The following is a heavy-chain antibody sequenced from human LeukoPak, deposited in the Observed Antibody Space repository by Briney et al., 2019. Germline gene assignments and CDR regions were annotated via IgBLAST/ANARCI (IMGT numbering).Heavy chain of an antibody. V-gene: IGHV3-23*01. CDR1: GFTFSSYA. CDR2: ISGSGGST. Sequence: GGSLRLSCAASGFTFSSYAMSWVRQAPGKGLEWVSAISGSGGSTYYADSVKGRFTISRDNSKNTLYLQMNSLRAEDTAVYYCARGMGATRNFDYWGQGTLVTVSS. D-gene: IGHD1-26*01. J-gene: IGHJ4*02. CDR3: ARGMGATRNFDY.